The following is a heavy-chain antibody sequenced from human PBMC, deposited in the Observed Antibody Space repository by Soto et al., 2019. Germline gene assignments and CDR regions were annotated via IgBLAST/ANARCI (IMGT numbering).Heavy chain of an antibody. CDR2: VYYNGFT. J-gene: IGHJ5*02. V-gene: IGHV4-39*01. CDR3: ARQDDFWSGSNWFDP. Sequence: SETLSLTCTVSGGSITNTNYYWGWIRQPPGKGLEWIGNVYYNGFTYYNPSLKSRVNMFVDTSKNQFSLKMTSVTAADTAVYYCARQDDFWSGSNWFDPWGQGTLVTV. CDR1: GGSITNTNYY. D-gene: IGHD3-3*01.